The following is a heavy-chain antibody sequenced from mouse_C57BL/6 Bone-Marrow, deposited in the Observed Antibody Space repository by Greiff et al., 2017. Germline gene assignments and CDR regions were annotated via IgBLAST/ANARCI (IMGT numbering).Heavy chain of an antibody. CDR2: IRSKSNNYAT. Sequence: GGGLVQPKGSLKLSCAASGFSFNTYAMNWVRQAPGKGLEWVARIRSKSNNYATYYADSVKDRFTISRDDSESMLYLQMNNLKTEDTAMYYCVRQGDGSLMDYWGQGTSVTVSS. V-gene: IGHV10-1*01. D-gene: IGHD2-3*01. CDR1: GFSFNTYA. J-gene: IGHJ4*01. CDR3: VRQGDGSLMDY.